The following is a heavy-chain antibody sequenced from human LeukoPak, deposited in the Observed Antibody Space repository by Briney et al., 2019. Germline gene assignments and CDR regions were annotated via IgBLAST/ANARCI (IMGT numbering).Heavy chain of an antibody. D-gene: IGHD4-17*01. Sequence: GGSLRPSCAVSGFTVSNNHVTWVRQAPGEGLECVSVIVNGATTYYRDSVKGRFTISRDNSENTVYLQMNSLRVEDTAVYYCAKGHGDSWGQGTLVTVSS. J-gene: IGHJ4*02. CDR1: GFTVSNNH. CDR3: AKGHGDS. V-gene: IGHV3-53*01. CDR2: IVNGATT.